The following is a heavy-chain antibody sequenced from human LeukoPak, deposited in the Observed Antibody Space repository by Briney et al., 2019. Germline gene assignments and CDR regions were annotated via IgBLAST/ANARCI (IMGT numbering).Heavy chain of an antibody. D-gene: IGHD4-17*01. J-gene: IGHJ3*02. CDR1: GYIFTSYW. Sequence: GASLQISCEGSGYIFTSYWIGWVRQLPGKGLEGMGIIYPGDSDTRYSPSFQGQVTISADKSISTAYLQWSSLKASDAAMYYCARRPYSTVTLDAFDIWGQGTMVTVSS. CDR2: IYPGDSDT. CDR3: ARRPYSTVTLDAFDI. V-gene: IGHV5-51*01.